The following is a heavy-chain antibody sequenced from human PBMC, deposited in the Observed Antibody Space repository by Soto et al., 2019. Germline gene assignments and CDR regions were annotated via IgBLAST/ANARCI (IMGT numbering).Heavy chain of an antibody. CDR3: VTDNYDLCPGRPPPRENWLDH. Sequence: VGSLRLSCAASGVTFSSDWMRGVRQAAGNGLEGVAVVSYDGTNKVYAESVNGRLTMASDDVKNTPYLQLNSLSPEDTALYYCVTDNYDLCPGRPPPRENWLDHWGSGTLVTLSS. D-gene: IGHD3-16*01. V-gene: IGHV3-30*03. J-gene: IGHJ5*02. CDR1: GVTFSSDW. CDR2: VSYDGTNK.